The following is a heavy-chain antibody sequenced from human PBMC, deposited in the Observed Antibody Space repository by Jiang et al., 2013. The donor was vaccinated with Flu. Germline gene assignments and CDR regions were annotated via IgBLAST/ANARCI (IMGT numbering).Heavy chain of an antibody. D-gene: IGHD2/OR15-2a*01. Sequence: SISSGGYYWSWIRQHPGKGLEWIGYIYYSGSTYYNPSLKSRVTISVDTSKNQFSLKLSSVTAADTAVYYCARGAGDDYFLFDYWGQGTLVTVSS. J-gene: IGHJ4*02. CDR3: ARGAGDDYFLFDY. V-gene: IGHV4-31*02. CDR1: SISSGGYY. CDR2: IYYSGST.